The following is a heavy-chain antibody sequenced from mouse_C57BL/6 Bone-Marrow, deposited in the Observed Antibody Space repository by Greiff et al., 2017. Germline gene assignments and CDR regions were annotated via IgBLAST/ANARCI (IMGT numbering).Heavy chain of an antibody. D-gene: IGHD1-1*01. CDR2: IYPSDSET. CDR3: AREEYYGSRYAMDY. V-gene: IGHV1-61*01. CDR1: GYTFTSYW. Sequence: VQLQQPGAELVRPGSSVKLSCKASGYTFTSYWMDWVKQRPGQGLEWIGNIYPSDSETHYNQKFKDKATLTVDKSSSTAYMQLSSLTSEDSAVYYCAREEYYGSRYAMDYWGQGTSVTVSS. J-gene: IGHJ4*01.